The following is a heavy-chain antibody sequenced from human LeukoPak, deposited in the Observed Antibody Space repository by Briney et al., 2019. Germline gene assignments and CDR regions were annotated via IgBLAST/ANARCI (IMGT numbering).Heavy chain of an antibody. CDR2: IKADGSQV. D-gene: IGHD7-27*01. V-gene: IGHV3-7*01. J-gene: IGHJ4*02. CDR3: ARDLNWETY. Sequence: PGGSLRLSCAASGFTLSSYWMTWVRQAPGKGLEWVANIKADGSQVYYVDSAKGRFTISTDNAKNSLYMQINSLGAEDTAEYYCARDLNWETYWGQGTLVSVSS. CDR1: GFTLSSYW.